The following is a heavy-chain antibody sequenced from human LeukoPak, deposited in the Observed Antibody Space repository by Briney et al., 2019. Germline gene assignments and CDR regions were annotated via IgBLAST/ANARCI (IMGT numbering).Heavy chain of an antibody. CDR1: GFSFSFYG. V-gene: IGHV3-NL1*01. CDR3: ASLDPAARYFDY. CDR2: IYSGGST. Sequence: GGSLRLSCATSGFSFSFYGMQWVRQAPGKGLEWVSVIYSGGSTYYADSVKGRFTISRDNSKNTLYLQMNSLRAEDTAVYYCASLDPAARYFDYWGQGTLVTVSS. D-gene: IGHD6-6*01. J-gene: IGHJ4*02.